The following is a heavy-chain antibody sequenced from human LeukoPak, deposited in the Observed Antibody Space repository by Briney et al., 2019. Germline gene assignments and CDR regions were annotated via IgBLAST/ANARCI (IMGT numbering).Heavy chain of an antibody. J-gene: IGHJ4*02. Sequence: ASVKVSCKVSGYTLTELSMHWVRQAPGKGLEWLGGFDPEDGETIYAQKFQGRVTMTEDTSTDTAYMELSSLRSEDTAVYYCATVGDSSSWYLIYWGQETLVTVSS. CDR1: GYTLTELS. V-gene: IGHV1-24*01. CDR2: FDPEDGET. D-gene: IGHD6-13*01. CDR3: ATVGDSSSWYLIY.